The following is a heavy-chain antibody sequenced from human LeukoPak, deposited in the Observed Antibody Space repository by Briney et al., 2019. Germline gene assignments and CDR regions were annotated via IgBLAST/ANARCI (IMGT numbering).Heavy chain of an antibody. V-gene: IGHV3-23*01. Sequence: GGSLRLSCAASGFSFSTYTMNWVRQAPGKGLEWVSAISGSGGSTYYADSVKGRFTISRDNSKNTLYLQMNSLRAEDTAVYYCATSSRASSGYSSLWGQGTLVTVSS. CDR1: GFSFSTYT. CDR3: ATSSRASSGYSSL. CDR2: ISGSGGST. J-gene: IGHJ4*02. D-gene: IGHD3-22*01.